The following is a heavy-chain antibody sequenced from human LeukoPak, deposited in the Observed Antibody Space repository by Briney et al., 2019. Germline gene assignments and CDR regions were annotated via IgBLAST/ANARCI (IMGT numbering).Heavy chain of an antibody. V-gene: IGHV1-2*02. CDR1: RYTFTGYY. D-gene: IGHD2-2*01. CDR2: INPNSGGT. CDR3: ARGWGGYCSSTSCYDLPYFDY. Sequence: ASVKVSCKASRYTFTGYYMHWVRQAPGQGLEWMGWINPNSGGTNYAQKFQGRVTMTRDTSISTAYMELSRLRSDDTAVYYCARGWGGYCSSTSCYDLPYFDYWGQGTLVTVSS. J-gene: IGHJ4*02.